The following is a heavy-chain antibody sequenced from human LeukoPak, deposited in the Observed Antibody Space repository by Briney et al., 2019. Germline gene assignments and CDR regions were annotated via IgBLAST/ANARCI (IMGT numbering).Heavy chain of an antibody. CDR3: ARVVAAAGTSGIFDY. Sequence: GASVKVSYKASGYTFTSYYMHWVRQAPGQGLEWMGWINPNSGGTNYAQKFQGRVTMTRDTSISTAYMELSRLRSDDTAVYYCARVVAAAGTSGIFDYWGQGTLVTVSS. V-gene: IGHV1-2*02. CDR2: INPNSGGT. CDR1: GYTFTSYY. J-gene: IGHJ4*02. D-gene: IGHD6-13*01.